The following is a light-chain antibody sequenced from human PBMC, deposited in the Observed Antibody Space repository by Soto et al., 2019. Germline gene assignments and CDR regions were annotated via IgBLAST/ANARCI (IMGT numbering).Light chain of an antibody. V-gene: IGKV3-11*01. CDR3: QQRSNWPPLT. CDR1: QSIGSH. J-gene: IGKJ4*01. Sequence: EIVLTQSPATQSLSPGERATLSCRASQSIGSHLAWYQQRPGQPPKVLISSASHRATGIPARFSGSGSGTDFTLTISSLEPEDFAVYYCQQRSNWPPLTFGGGTKVEIK. CDR2: SAS.